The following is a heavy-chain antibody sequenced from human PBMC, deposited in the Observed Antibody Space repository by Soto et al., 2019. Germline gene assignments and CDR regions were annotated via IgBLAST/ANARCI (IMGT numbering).Heavy chain of an antibody. CDR2: IWYDGSNK. D-gene: IGHD1-1*01. CDR1: GFTFSSYG. J-gene: IGHJ4*02. CDR3: AATYIWNIY. Sequence: GGSLRLSCAASGFTFSSYGMHWVRQAPGKGLEWVAVIWYDGSNKYYADSVKGRFTISRDNSRNTLYLQMNSLKTEDTAVYYCAATYIWNIYWGQGILVTVSS. V-gene: IGHV3-33*01.